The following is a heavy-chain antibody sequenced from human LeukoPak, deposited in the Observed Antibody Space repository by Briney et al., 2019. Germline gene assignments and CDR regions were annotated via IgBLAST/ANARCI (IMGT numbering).Heavy chain of an antibody. V-gene: IGHV1-69*06. CDR3: AREQQGKYYDINNSIEYYFDY. D-gene: IGHD3-22*01. CDR2: IIPKAATP. CDR1: GGTFTSYA. J-gene: IGHJ4*02. Sequence: SVKVSCKASGGTFTSYAISWVRQAPGEGLEWMGGIIPKAATPNYSQKFQGRVTISADKSTSTAYMELSRLTSEDTAVYYCAREQQGKYYDINNSIEYYFDYWGQGTPVTVSS.